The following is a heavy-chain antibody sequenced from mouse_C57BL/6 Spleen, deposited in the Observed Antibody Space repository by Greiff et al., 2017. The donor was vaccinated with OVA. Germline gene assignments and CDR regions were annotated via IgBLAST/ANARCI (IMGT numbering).Heavy chain of an antibody. V-gene: IGHV1-50*01. CDR3: ARYNYGYDGFAY. CDR2: IDPSDSYT. CDR1: GYTFTSYW. Sequence: QVQLQQSGAELVKPGASVKLSCKASGYTFTSYWMQWVKQRPGQGLEWIGEIDPSDSYTNYNQKFKGKATLTVDTSSSTDYMQLSSLTSEDAAVYYCARYNYGYDGFAYWGQGTLVTVSA. D-gene: IGHD2-2*01. J-gene: IGHJ3*01.